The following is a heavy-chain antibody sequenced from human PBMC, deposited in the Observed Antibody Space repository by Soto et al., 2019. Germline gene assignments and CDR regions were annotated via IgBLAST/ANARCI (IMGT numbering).Heavy chain of an antibody. D-gene: IGHD3-9*01. CDR2: ISGSGTST. CDR1: GFSFSSCE. V-gene: IGHV3-48*03. CDR3: ASKIVTPGYHYYDY. J-gene: IGHJ4*02. Sequence: DVQLVESGGGLVQPGGSLRLSCAASGFSFSSCEMSWVRQASGKGLEWVSYISGSGTSTQYSDSVKGRFTISRDNAKNSLHLQMNSLGAEDTAVYYCASKIVTPGYHYYDYWGQGTLVTVSS.